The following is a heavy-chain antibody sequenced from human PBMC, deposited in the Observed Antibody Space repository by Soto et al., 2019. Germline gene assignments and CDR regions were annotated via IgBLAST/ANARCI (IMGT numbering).Heavy chain of an antibody. CDR2: IYYSGST. J-gene: IGHJ4*02. D-gene: IGHD2-2*01. CDR3: ARLPPDCSSTSCYDY. V-gene: IGHV4-59*08. Sequence: SETLSLTCTVSGGSISSYYGSWIRQPPGKGLEWIGYIYYSGSTNYNPSLKSRVTISVDTSKNQFSLKLSSVTAADTAVYYCARLPPDCSSTSCYDYWGQGTLVTVSS. CDR1: GGSISSYY.